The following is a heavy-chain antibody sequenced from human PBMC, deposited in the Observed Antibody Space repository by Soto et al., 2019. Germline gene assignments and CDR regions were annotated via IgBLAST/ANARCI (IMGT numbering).Heavy chain of an antibody. D-gene: IGHD1-26*01. V-gene: IGHV1-2*04. CDR1: GYTFTGYY. CDR2: INPNSGGT. J-gene: IGHJ6*03. CDR3: ARAPMGGGATRDYYYMDV. Sequence: ASVKVSCKASGYTFTGYYMHWVRQAPGQGLEWMGWINPNSGGTNYAQKFQGWVTMTRDTSISTAYMDLGRLRSDDTAVNYCARAPMGGGATRDYYYMDVWGKGTTVTVSS.